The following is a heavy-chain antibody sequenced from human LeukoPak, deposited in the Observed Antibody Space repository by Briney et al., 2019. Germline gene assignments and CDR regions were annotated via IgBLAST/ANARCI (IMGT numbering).Heavy chain of an antibody. CDR3: ARDDSGDYDGYYYGMDV. CDR2: ISAYNGNT. V-gene: IGHV1-18*01. D-gene: IGHD4-17*01. Sequence: GASVKVSCKASGYTFTSYGISWVRQAPGQGLEWMGWISAYNGNTNYAQKLQGRVTMTTDTSTSTAYMELRSLRSDDTAVYYCARDDSGDYDGYYYGMDVWGQGTTVTVSS. CDR1: GYTFTSYG. J-gene: IGHJ6*02.